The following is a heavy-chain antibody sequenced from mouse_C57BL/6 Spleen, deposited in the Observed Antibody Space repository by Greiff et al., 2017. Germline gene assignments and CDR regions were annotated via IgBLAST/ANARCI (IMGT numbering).Heavy chain of an antibody. CDR1: GYSITSGYY. J-gene: IGHJ4*01. Sequence: VQLQQSGPGLVKPSQSLSLTCSVTGYSITSGYYWNWIRQFPGNKLEWMGYISYDGSNNYNPSLKNRISITRDTSKNQFFLKLNSVTTEDTATYYCARDGGNYGMDYWGQGTSVTVSS. V-gene: IGHV3-6*01. CDR3: ARDGGNYGMDY. CDR2: ISYDGSN. D-gene: IGHD2-1*01.